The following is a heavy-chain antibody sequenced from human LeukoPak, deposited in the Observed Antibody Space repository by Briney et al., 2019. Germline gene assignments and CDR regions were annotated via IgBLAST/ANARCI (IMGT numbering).Heavy chain of an antibody. Sequence: GASVKVSCKASGYTFTSYYMHWVRQAPGQGLEWMGIINPSGGSTSYAQKFQGRVTMTRDTSTSIVYMELSSLRSEDTAVYYCARDSNDSSGYYYRGWFDPWGQGTLVTVSS. CDR1: GYTFTSYY. J-gene: IGHJ5*02. CDR2: INPSGGST. CDR3: ARDSNDSSGYYYRGWFDP. D-gene: IGHD3-22*01. V-gene: IGHV1-46*01.